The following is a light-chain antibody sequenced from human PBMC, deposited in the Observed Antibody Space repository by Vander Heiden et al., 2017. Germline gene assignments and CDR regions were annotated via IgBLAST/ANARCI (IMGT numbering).Light chain of an antibody. Sequence: QSALPPPASVSGSPGQSIAISCTATSSDVGNFDHVSWYQQHPGKAPKLMIYDVRNLPSDVSHRISGLQAEDDADYYCNSFTTGSTLVIFGGGTKLTVI. V-gene: IGLV2-14*03. CDR1: SSDVGNFDH. J-gene: IGLJ2*01. CDR2: DVR. CDR3: NSFTTGSTLVI.